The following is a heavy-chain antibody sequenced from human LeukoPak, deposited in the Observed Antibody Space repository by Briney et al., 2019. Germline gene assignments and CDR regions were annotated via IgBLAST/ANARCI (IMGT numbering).Heavy chain of an antibody. J-gene: IGHJ6*03. V-gene: IGHV1-8*01. Sequence: ASVKVSCKASGYTFTSYDINWVRQATGQGLEWMGWMNPNSGNTGYAQKFQGRVTMTRNTSISTAYMELSSLRSEDTAVYYCARGPPRLRKGATEYYYYYYMDVWGKGTTVTVSS. CDR3: ARGPPRLRKGATEYYYYYYMDV. CDR2: MNPNSGNT. CDR1: GYTFTSYD. D-gene: IGHD1-26*01.